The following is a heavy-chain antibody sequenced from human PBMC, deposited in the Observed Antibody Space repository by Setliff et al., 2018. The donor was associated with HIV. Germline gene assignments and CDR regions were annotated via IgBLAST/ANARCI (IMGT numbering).Heavy chain of an antibody. CDR1: GGSASNSRYY. V-gene: IGHV4-39*07. D-gene: IGHD1-1*01. J-gene: IGHJ6*02. Sequence: SETLSLTCTVSGGSASNSRYYWAWIRQPPGKGLEYIGSIHYNERTYYNPSLKSRVSMSLDTSKNQFSLKLTSVTAADTAVYFCMRDGSRTTGMTGYYYGVDVWGQGTTVTVSS. CDR3: MRDGSRTTGMTGYYYGVDV. CDR2: IHYNERT.